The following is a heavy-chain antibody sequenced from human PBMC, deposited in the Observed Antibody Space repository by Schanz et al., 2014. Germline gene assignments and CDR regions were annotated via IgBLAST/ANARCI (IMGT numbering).Heavy chain of an antibody. CDR2: VSYSGNT. J-gene: IGHJ4*02. Sequence: QVQLQESGPGLVKPSETLSLTCTVSGDSISTSYYWGWIRQPPGKGLEWIGSVSYSGNTYYTPSLKIRVTISLDTPKTHFPRKLPSVTAADTAVYYCARTFRCGGGECSTWADWGQGTLVTVSS. D-gene: IGHD2-21*01. CDR3: ARTFRCGGGECSTWAD. CDR1: GDSISTSYY. V-gene: IGHV4-39*01.